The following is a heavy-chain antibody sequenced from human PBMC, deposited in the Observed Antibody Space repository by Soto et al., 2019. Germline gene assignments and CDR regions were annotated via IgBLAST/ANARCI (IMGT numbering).Heavy chain of an antibody. CDR1: GFSVSSNY. CDR2: FYTDGSR. CDR3: TREDYYGSKMHGMDV. Sequence: GGSLRLSCAASGFSVSSNYMSWVRQAPGKGLEWVSVFYTDGSRYYADSVKGRCTMSRDTSKNTLNLQMNSLRAEDTAVYYCTREDYYGSKMHGMDVWGQGTTVTVPS. J-gene: IGHJ6*02. V-gene: IGHV3-53*01. D-gene: IGHD3-22*01.